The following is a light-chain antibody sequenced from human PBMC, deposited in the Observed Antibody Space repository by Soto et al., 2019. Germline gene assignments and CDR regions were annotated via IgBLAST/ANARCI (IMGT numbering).Light chain of an antibody. CDR1: ASISNY. CDR2: AAS. Sequence: DIRMTQSPSSLSASVGDRVTITCRASASISNYLNWYQQTPGKAPTLLIYAASSLQSGVPSRFSGSGSGTDFTLTISSLQPEDFATYYCQQSYITPWTFGQGTKVDIK. J-gene: IGKJ1*01. CDR3: QQSYITPWT. V-gene: IGKV1-39*01.